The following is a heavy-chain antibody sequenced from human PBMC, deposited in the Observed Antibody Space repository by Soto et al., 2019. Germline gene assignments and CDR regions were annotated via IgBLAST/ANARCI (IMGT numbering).Heavy chain of an antibody. J-gene: IGHJ4*02. CDR1: GGSFSGYY. Sequence: PSETLSLTCAVYGGSFSGYYWSWIRQPPGKGLEWIGEINHSGSTNYNPSLKSRVTISVDTSKNQFSLKLSSVTAADTAVYYCARGIHSTITVDYWGQGTLVTVSS. CDR2: INHSGST. V-gene: IGHV4-34*01. D-gene: IGHD5-12*01. CDR3: ARGIHSTITVDY.